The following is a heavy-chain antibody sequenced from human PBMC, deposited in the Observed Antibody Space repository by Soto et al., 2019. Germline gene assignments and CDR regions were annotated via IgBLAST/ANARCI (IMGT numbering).Heavy chain of an antibody. CDR3: ARAYSDAFDI. J-gene: IGHJ3*02. CDR1: GFTFSDYY. D-gene: IGHD2-15*01. Sequence: GGSLRLSCAASGFTFSDYYMTWIRQAPGKGLEWVSYISSSGTGIYYADPVKGRFTISRDNGKNSLYLQMSSLRVEDTAVYYCARAYSDAFDIWGQGTMVTVSS. V-gene: IGHV3-11*01. CDR2: ISSSGTGI.